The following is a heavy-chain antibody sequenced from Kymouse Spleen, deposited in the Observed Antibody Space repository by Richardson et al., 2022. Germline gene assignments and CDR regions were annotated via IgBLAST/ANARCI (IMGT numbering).Heavy chain of an antibody. CDR1: GDSVSSNSAA. D-gene: IGHD3-10*01. Sequence: QVQLQQSGPGLVKPSQTLSLTCAISGDSVSSNSAAWNWIRQSPSRGLEWLGRTYYRSKWYNDYAVSVKSRITINPDTSKNQFSLQLNSVTPEDTAVYYCAREWTMVRGVIINYYYYGMDVWGQGTTVTVSS. J-gene: IGHJ6*02. V-gene: IGHV6-1*01. CDR2: TYYRSKWYN. CDR3: AREWTMVRGVIINYYYYGMDV.